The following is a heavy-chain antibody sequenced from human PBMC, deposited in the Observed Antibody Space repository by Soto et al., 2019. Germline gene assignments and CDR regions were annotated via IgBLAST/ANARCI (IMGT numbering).Heavy chain of an antibody. CDR1: GYTFTSYY. CDR3: ARERPPVPLGY. D-gene: IGHD7-27*01. CDR2: INPSGGST. V-gene: IGHV1-46*01. J-gene: IGHJ4*02. Sequence: QVQLVQSGAEVKKPGASVKVSCKASGYTFTSYYMHWVRHAPGQGLEWMGIINPSGGSTSYAQKFQGRVTMTRDTSTSTVYMELSSLRSEDMAVYYCARERPPVPLGYWGQGTLVTVSS.